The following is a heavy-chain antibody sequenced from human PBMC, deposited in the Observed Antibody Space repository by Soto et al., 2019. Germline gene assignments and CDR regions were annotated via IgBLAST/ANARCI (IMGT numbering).Heavy chain of an antibody. V-gene: IGHV3-73*01. D-gene: IGHD3-10*01. CDR3: IRSQSRAGSNLGGYVY. J-gene: IGHJ4*02. CDR2: IRSKANSYAT. Sequence: GGSLRLSCAASGFTFSGSAMHWVRQASGKGLEWVGRIRSKANSYATAYAASVKGRFTISRDDSKNTAYLQMNSLKTEDTAVYYCIRSQSRAGSNLGGYVYWGQGTLVTVSS. CDR1: GFTFSGSA.